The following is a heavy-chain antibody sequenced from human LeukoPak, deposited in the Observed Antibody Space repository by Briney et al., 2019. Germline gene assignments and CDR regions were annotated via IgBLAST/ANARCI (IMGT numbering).Heavy chain of an antibody. D-gene: IGHD4-17*01. J-gene: IGHJ1*01. Sequence: PSQTLSLTCTVSGGSISSGGYYWSWIRQHPGKGLEWTVYSYYSGSTYYNPALNSRVTISVDTSKNQFSLKLSSVTAADTAVYYCARVAGDYGPGYFQHWGQGTLVTVSS. V-gene: IGHV4-31*03. CDR1: GGSISSGGYY. CDR3: ARVAGDYGPGYFQH. CDR2: SYYSGST.